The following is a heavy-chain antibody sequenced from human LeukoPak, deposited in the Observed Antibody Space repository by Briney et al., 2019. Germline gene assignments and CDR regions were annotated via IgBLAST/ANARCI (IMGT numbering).Heavy chain of an antibody. CDR2: IYYSGST. J-gene: IGHJ5*02. CDR3: ARVAQIVVVPAAINWFDP. Sequence: AETLSLTCTVSGGSISSSSYYWGWIRQPPGKGREWIGSIYYSGSTYYNPSLKSRVNISVDTSKNQFSLKLSSLTAADTAVYYCARVAQIVVVPAAINWFDPWGQGTLVTVSS. V-gene: IGHV4-39*07. CDR1: GGSISSSSYY. D-gene: IGHD2-2*01.